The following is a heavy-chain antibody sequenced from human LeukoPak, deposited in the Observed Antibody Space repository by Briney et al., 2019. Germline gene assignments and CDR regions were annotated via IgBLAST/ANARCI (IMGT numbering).Heavy chain of an antibody. CDR1: GGSISSGGYY. CDR3: ARDPGRYYDSSGYYIDGDY. V-gene: IGHV4-30-2*01. D-gene: IGHD3-22*01. J-gene: IGHJ4*02. CDR2: IYHSGST. Sequence: SQTLSLTCTVSGGSISSGGYYWSWIRQPPGKGLEWIGYIYHSGSTYYNPSLKSQVTISVDRSKNQFSLKLSSVTAADTAVYYCARDPGRYYDSSGYYIDGDYWGQGTLVTVSS.